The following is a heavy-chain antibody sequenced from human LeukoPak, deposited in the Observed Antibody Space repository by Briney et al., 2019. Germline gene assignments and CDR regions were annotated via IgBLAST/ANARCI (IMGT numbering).Heavy chain of an antibody. Sequence: SETLSLTCAVYGGSFSGYYWSWIRQPPGKGLEWIGEINHSGSTNYNPSLKSRVTISVDTSKNQFSLKLSSVTAADTAVYYCARVGVQSRYFALYYFDYWGQGTLVTVSS. D-gene: IGHD3-9*01. J-gene: IGHJ4*02. CDR2: INHSGST. CDR3: ARVGVQSRYFALYYFDY. CDR1: GGSFSGYY. V-gene: IGHV4-34*01.